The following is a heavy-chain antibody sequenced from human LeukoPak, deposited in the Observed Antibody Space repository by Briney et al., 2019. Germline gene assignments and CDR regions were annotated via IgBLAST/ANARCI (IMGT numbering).Heavy chain of an antibody. CDR3: ARDPRNRGFDP. Sequence: GGSLRLSCAASGFTLSYYWMHWVRQGPGKGLVWVSTISGDGSTTHYADSVKGRFTISRDNAKNTLYLEMNSLRAEDTAVYYCARDPRNRGFDPWGQGTLVTVSS. CDR1: GFTLSYYW. CDR2: ISGDGSTT. D-gene: IGHD7-27*01. V-gene: IGHV3-74*01. J-gene: IGHJ5*02.